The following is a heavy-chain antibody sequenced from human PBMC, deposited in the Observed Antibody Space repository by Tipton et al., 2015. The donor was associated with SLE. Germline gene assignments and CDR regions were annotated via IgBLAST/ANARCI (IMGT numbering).Heavy chain of an antibody. Sequence: SLRLSCAASGFTFSSYSMNWVRQAPGKGLEWVSSISSSSSYIYYADSVKGRFTISRDNAKNSLYLQMNSLRAEDTAVYYCARHPRPHDYGDYEGYWGQGTLVTVSS. V-gene: IGHV3-21*01. CDR3: ARHPRPHDYGDYEGY. CDR1: GFTFSSYS. D-gene: IGHD4-17*01. CDR2: ISSSSSYI. J-gene: IGHJ4*02.